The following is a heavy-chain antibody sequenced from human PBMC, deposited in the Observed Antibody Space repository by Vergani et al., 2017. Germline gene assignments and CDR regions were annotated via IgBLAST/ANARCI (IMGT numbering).Heavy chain of an antibody. V-gene: IGHV5-51*03. CDR1: GYSLTSYC. CDR2: IYPGDSDT. D-gene: IGHD3-3*01. CDR3: ARSTTYYDFWSGYKDDAFDI. Sequence: EVQLVQSGAEVKKPGESLKIPCKGSGYSLTSYCIVWVRQLPGKGLEWMGIIYPGDSDTRYSPSYQGQVTISADKSISTAYLQWSSLKASDTAMYYCARSTTYYDFWSGYKDDAFDIWGQGTMVTVSS. J-gene: IGHJ3*02.